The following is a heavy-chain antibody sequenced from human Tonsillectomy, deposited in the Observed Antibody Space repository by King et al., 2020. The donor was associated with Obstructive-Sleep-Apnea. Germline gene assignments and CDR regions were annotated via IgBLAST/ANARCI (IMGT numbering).Heavy chain of an antibody. V-gene: IGHV1-8*01. D-gene: IGHD3-10*01. CDR1: GYTFTIYD. Sequence: VQLVEAGAEVKKPGASVKVSCKASGYTFTIYDINWVRQATGQGLEWNGWMNPNSGNTGYAQEFRGRVTMTRNTSISTAYMELSILRSEDTAMDYCARAPAGFRMIRSIGGDWFDPWGQGTLVIVSS. CDR2: MNPNSGNT. J-gene: IGHJ5*02. CDR3: ARAPAGFRMIRSIGGDWFDP.